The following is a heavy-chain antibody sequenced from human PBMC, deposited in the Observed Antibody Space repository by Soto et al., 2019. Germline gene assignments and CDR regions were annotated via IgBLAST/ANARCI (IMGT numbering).Heavy chain of an antibody. Sequence: EVQLLESGGGLVQPGGSLRLSCLASGFTYNAINWVRQAPGKGLEWVSGFGHDGQSTYYIASVRGRFTLSRDNSKNMIYVEMIGLRAEDTAVYYCAKVGGSIVGATTGPLDIWGHGTMVRVSS. CDR1: GFTYNA. CDR3: AKVGGSIVGATTGPLDI. CDR2: FGHDGQST. J-gene: IGHJ3*02. D-gene: IGHD1-26*01. V-gene: IGHV3-23*01.